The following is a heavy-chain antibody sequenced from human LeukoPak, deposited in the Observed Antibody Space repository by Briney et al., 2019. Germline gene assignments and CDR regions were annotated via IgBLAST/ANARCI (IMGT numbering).Heavy chain of an antibody. J-gene: IGHJ4*02. V-gene: IGHV3-7*01. Sequence: GGSLRLSCAASGFTFRNYWMNWVRQAQGKGPEWLANIKQHGSQKYYVDSVKGRFTISRDNAKDSLYLQMNSLAFGDTAVYYCARDAVSDSWPDYWGQGTLVTVSA. CDR2: IKQHGSQK. CDR3: ARDAVSDSWPDY. D-gene: IGHD6-13*01. CDR1: GFTFRNYW.